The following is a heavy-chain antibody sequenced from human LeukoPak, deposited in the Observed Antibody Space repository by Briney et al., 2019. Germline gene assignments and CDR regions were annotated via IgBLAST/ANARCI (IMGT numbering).Heavy chain of an antibody. CDR1: GGTFSSYA. D-gene: IGHD3-22*01. CDR3: ARVGEHGYYDGSGYFND. J-gene: IGHJ4*02. Sequence: SVKVSCKASGGTFSSYAISWVRQAPGQGLEWMGGIIPIFGTANYAQKFQGRVTITTDESTSTAYMELSSLRSEDTAVYYCARVGEHGYYDGSGYFNDWGQGTLVTVSS. CDR2: IIPIFGTA. V-gene: IGHV1-69*05.